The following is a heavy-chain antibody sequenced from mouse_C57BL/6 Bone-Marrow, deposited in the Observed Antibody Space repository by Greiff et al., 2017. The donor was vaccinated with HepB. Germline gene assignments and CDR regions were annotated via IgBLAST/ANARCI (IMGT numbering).Heavy chain of an antibody. CDR3: AREGLLLREGYFDY. D-gene: IGHD1-1*01. V-gene: IGHV5-6*01. CDR1: GFTFSSYG. Sequence: VQLKESGGDLVKPGGSLKLSCAASGFTFSSYGMSWVRQTPDKRLEWVATISSGGSYTYYPDSVKGRFTISRDNAKNTLYLQMSSLKSEDTAMYYCAREGLLLREGYFDYWGQGTTLTVSS. CDR2: ISSGGSYT. J-gene: IGHJ2*01.